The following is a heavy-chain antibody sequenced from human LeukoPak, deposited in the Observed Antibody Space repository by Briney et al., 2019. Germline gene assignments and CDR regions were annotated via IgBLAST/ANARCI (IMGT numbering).Heavy chain of an antibody. CDR1: GGSSSSSSYY. CDR2: IYYSGST. V-gene: IGHV4-39*01. D-gene: IGHD5-18*01. Sequence: KPSETLSLTCTVSGGSSSSSSYYWGWIRQPPGKGLEWIGSIYYSGSTYYNPSLKSRVTISVDTSKNQFSLKLSSVTAADTAVYYCARLDTAMVYFDYWGQGTLVTVSS. CDR3: ARLDTAMVYFDY. J-gene: IGHJ4*02.